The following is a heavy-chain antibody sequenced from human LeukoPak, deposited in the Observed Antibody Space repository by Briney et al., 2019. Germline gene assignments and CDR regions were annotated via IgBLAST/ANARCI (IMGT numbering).Heavy chain of an antibody. J-gene: IGHJ4*02. D-gene: IGHD6-6*01. V-gene: IGHV4-59*01. CDR2: IYNSGST. CDR3: TRAWAAPHPFDY. Sequence: SETLSLTCTVSGGSISSNYWTWIRQPPGKGLEWIGYIYNSGSTDYNPSLKSRVTISVDASRNQFSLKLSSVTAADTAIYYCTRAWAAPHPFDYWGQGTLVTVSS. CDR1: GGSISSNY.